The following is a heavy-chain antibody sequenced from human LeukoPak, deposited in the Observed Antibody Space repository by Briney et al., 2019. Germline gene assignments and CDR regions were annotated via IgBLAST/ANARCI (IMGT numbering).Heavy chain of an antibody. D-gene: IGHD5-24*01. J-gene: IGHJ4*02. CDR1: GGSISSYY. CDR2: IYYSGST. Sequence: PSETLSLTCTVSGGSISSYYWGWIRQPPGKGLEWIGYIYYSGSTNYNPSLKGRVTISVDTSKNQFFLKLSSVTAADTAVYYCARNLGRWLQLSYFGYWGQGNLVTVSS. V-gene: IGHV4-59*12. CDR3: ARNLGRWLQLSYFGY.